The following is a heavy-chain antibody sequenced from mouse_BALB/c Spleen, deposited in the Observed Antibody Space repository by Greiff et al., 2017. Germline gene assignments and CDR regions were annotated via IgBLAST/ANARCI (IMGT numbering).Heavy chain of an antibody. Sequence: VQLQQSGAELVKPGASVKLSCKASGYTFTSYYMYWVKQRPGQGLEWIGEINPSNGGTNFNEKFKSKATLTVDKSSSTAYMQLSSLTSEDSAVYYGTRGTITTWGAMDYGGQGTSVTVSS. D-gene: IGHD2-4*01. CDR3: TRGTITTWGAMDY. V-gene: IGHV1S81*02. CDR2: INPSNGGT. J-gene: IGHJ4*01. CDR1: GYTFTSYY.